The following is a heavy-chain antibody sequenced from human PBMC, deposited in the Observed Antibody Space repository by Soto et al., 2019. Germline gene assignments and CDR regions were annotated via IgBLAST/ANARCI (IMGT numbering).Heavy chain of an antibody. CDR3: TRQGGYGDYSLY. Sequence: PGGSLRLSCAASGFTFSGSAMHWVRQASGKGLEWVGRIRSKANSYATAYAASVKGRFTISRDDSKNTAYLQMNSLKTEDTAVYYCTRQGGYGDYSLYWGQGTLVTVSS. V-gene: IGHV3-73*01. D-gene: IGHD4-17*01. CDR2: IRSKANSYAT. J-gene: IGHJ4*02. CDR1: GFTFSGSA.